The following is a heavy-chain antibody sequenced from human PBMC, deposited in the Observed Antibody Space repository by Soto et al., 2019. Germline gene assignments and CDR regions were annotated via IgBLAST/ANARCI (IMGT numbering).Heavy chain of an antibody. CDR3: ARELWFGERNWFDP. Sequence: GGSLRLSCAASGFTFSDYYMSWIRQAPGKGLEWVSYISSSGSTIYYADSVKGRFTISRDNAKNSLYLQMNSLRAEDTAVYYCARELWFGERNWFDPWGQGTLVTVSS. D-gene: IGHD3-10*01. CDR2: ISSSGSTI. CDR1: GFTFSDYY. V-gene: IGHV3-11*01. J-gene: IGHJ5*02.